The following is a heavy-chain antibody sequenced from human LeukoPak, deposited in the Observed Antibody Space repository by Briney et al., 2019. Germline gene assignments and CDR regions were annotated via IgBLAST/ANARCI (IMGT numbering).Heavy chain of an antibody. CDR2: ISGSGGST. CDR3: AKGSSSWYARDYFDY. J-gene: IGHJ4*02. CDR1: GFTFSSYA. Sequence: PGGSLRLSCAASGFTFSSYAMSWVRQAPGKGLEWVSAISGSGGSTYYADSVKGRFTISRDNSKNTLYLQMNSLRAEDTAVYYCAKGSSSWYARDYFDYWGQGTLVTVSS. D-gene: IGHD6-13*01. V-gene: IGHV3-23*01.